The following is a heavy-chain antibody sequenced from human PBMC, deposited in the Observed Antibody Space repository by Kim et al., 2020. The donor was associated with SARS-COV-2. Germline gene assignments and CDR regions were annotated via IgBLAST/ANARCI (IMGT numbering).Heavy chain of an antibody. J-gene: IGHJ5*02. D-gene: IGHD6-13*01. V-gene: IGHV4-59*08. CDR3: ARLGIAAAGTGNWFDP. Sequence: SLKSRVTISVDTSKNQFSLKLSSVTAADTAVYYCARLGIAAAGTGNWFDPWGQGTLVTVSS.